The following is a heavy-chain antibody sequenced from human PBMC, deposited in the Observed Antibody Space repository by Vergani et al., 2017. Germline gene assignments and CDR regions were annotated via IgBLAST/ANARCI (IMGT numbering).Heavy chain of an antibody. CDR3: ASRLPCTSCPFDY. D-gene: IGHD2-2*01. CDR1: GGTFSSYA. V-gene: IGHV1-69*04. Sequence: QVQLVQSGAEVKKPGSSVKVSCKASGGTFSSYAISWVRQAPGQGLEWMGRILPILGIANYAQKFQGRVTITADKSTSTAYMELSSLRSEDTAVYYCASRLPCTSCPFDYWGQGTLVTVSS. J-gene: IGHJ4*02. CDR2: ILPILGIA.